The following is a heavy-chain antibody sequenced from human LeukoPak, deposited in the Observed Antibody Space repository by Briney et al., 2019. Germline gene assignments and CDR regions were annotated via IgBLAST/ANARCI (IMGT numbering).Heavy chain of an antibody. Sequence: ASVKVSCKASGYTFTSYGISWVRQAPGQGLEWMGWISAYNGNTNYAQKPQGRVTMTRDTSISTAYMELSRLRSDDTAVYYCARDSPYDSSGMYYYYYMDVWGKGTTVTVSS. CDR2: ISAYNGNT. J-gene: IGHJ6*03. CDR3: ARDSPYDSSGMYYYYYMDV. CDR1: GYTFTSYG. V-gene: IGHV1-18*01. D-gene: IGHD3-22*01.